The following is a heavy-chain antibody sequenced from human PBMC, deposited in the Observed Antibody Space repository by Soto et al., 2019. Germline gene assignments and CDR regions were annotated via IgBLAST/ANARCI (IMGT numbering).Heavy chain of an antibody. Sequence: ETLSLTCAVYGGSFSGYYWSWIRQPPGKGLEWIGEINHSGSTSYNPSLKSRVTISVDTSKNQFSLKLSSVTAADTAVYYCARGYLAYYDFWSGSSNLFDPWGQGTLVTVSS. CDR1: GGSFSGYY. CDR2: INHSGST. D-gene: IGHD3-3*01. J-gene: IGHJ5*02. CDR3: ARGYLAYYDFWSGSSNLFDP. V-gene: IGHV4-34*01.